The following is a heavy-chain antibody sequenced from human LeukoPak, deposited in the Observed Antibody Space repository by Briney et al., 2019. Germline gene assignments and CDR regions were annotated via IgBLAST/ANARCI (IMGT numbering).Heavy chain of an antibody. CDR1: GGSISSSSYY. V-gene: IGHV4-39*01. CDR2: IYYSGST. Sequence: SETLSLTCTVSGGSISSSSYYWGWLRQPPGKGLVWIGSIYYSGSTYYNPSLKSRVTISVDTSKNQFSLKLSSVTAADTAVYYCARLGEVRFLDYWGQGTLVTVSS. CDR3: ARLGEVRFLDY. D-gene: IGHD3-16*01. J-gene: IGHJ4*02.